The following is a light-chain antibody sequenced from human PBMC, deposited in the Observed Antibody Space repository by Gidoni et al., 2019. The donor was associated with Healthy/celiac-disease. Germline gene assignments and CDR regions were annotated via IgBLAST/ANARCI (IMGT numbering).Light chain of an antibody. J-gene: IGLJ1*01. CDR2: DNN. V-gene: IGLV1-51*01. Sequence: QSVLTQPPSVSAAPGQKVTISCSGSSSNIGNNYVSWYQQLPGTAPKLLIYDNNKRPSGIPDRFSGSKSGTSATLGITGLQTGDEADYYCGTWDSSLSARQYIFGTGTKVTVL. CDR1: SSNIGNNY. CDR3: GTWDSSLSARQYI.